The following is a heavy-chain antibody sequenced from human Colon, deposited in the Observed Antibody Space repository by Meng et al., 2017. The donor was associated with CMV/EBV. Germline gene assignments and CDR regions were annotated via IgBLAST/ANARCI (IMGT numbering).Heavy chain of an antibody. CDR3: AGFWGSDC. D-gene: IGHD7-27*01. V-gene: IGHV3-30*04. J-gene: IGHJ4*02. Sequence: GESLKISCVASGFGFHEFAMNWVRLTPDKALEWVAKISFDGSEHYYTPSVEGRFTVSRDNSEKTLYLQMTSLRPEDTGIYFCAGFWGSDCWGQGTQVTVSS. CDR1: GFGFHEFA. CDR2: ISFDGSEH.